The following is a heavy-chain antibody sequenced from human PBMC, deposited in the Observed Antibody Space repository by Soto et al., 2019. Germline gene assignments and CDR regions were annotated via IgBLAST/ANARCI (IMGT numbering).Heavy chain of an antibody. V-gene: IGHV4-39*01. J-gene: IGHJ1*01. CDR1: GRSISNSSYY. CDR3: ERQVYAAADIYFQH. Sequence: SDTLSLTCTVSGRSISNSSYYWGWLRQPPGKGLEWIGSIYYSGSTYSNPSLKSRVTLSVDTSKNQFSLKLSSVPDADTAVYYCERQVYAAADIYFQHWGQGTLVTVS. D-gene: IGHD6-13*01. CDR2: IYYSGST.